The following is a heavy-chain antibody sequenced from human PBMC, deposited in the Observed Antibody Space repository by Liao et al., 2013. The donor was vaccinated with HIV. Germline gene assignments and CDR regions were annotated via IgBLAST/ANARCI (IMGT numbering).Heavy chain of an antibody. D-gene: IGHD1-14*01. J-gene: IGHJ4*02. Sequence: QVQLQESGPGLVKPSETLSLTCTVSGGSISPYYWSWIRQPPGKALEWIGFIHYGGSTNYNPSFNSRVTISVDTSKNQFSLKLTSLTAADTAVYYCARILRPEVAVAFDYWGQGSLVTVSS. CDR1: GGSISPYY. CDR3: ARILRPEVAVAFDY. CDR2: IHYGGST. V-gene: IGHV4-59*01.